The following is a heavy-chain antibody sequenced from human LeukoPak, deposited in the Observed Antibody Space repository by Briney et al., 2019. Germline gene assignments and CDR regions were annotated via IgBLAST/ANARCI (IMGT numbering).Heavy chain of an antibody. J-gene: IGHJ4*02. CDR2: ISWNSGSI. Sequence: PGRSLRLSCAASGFTFDDYAMHWVRQAPGKGLEWVSGISWNSGSIGYADSVKGRFTISRDNAKNSLYLQMNSLRAEDMALYYCAKDASSGWYEGLFDYWGQGTLVTVSS. CDR3: AKDASSGWYEGLFDY. CDR1: GFTFDDYA. V-gene: IGHV3-9*03. D-gene: IGHD6-19*01.